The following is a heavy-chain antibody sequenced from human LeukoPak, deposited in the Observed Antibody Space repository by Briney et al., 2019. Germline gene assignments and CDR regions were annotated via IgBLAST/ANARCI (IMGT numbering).Heavy chain of an antibody. J-gene: IGHJ4*02. V-gene: IGHV3-48*01. D-gene: IGHD6-19*01. Sequence: GGSLRLSCAASGFTFSDYSFSWVRQAPGKGLEWVSYISSSGSPIYYADSLKGRFTISRDNAKNSLYLQMNSLRAEDTAVYYCVRDPPRTVPGIDFDYWGQGTLVTVSS. CDR3: VRDPPRTVPGIDFDY. CDR2: ISSSGSPI. CDR1: GFTFSDYS.